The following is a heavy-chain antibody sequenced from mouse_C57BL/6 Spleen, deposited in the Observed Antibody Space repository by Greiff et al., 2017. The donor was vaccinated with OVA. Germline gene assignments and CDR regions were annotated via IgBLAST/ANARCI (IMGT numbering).Heavy chain of an antibody. CDR3: TGGVLY. V-gene: IGHV1-15*01. Sequence: VQLQQPGAELVRPGASVTLSCKASGYTFTDYEMHWVKQTPVHGLEWIGAIDPETGGTAYNQKFKGKAILTADKSSSTAYMELRSLTSEDSAAYYCTGGVLYWGQGTTLTVSS. CDR2: IDPETGGT. J-gene: IGHJ2*01. CDR1: GYTFTDYE.